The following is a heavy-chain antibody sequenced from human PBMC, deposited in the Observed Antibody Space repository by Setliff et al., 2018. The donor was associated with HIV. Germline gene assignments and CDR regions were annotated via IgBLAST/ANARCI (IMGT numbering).Heavy chain of an antibody. CDR3: ARGRLLWSGSYYYYYMDV. CDR2: TRNEANSYTT. V-gene: IGHV3-72*01. D-gene: IGHD3-10*01. Sequence: SGGSLRLSCAASGFTFSDHYMDWVRQAPGKGLEWVGRTRNEANSYTTEYAASVKGRFTISRDDSKNSLYLQMNSLKTEDTAVYYCARGRLLWSGSYYYYYMDVWGKGTTVTVSS. J-gene: IGHJ6*03. CDR1: GFTFSDHY.